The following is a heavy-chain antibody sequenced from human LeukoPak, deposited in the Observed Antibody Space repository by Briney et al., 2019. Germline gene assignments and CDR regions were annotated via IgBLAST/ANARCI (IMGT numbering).Heavy chain of an antibody. CDR2: FYDSGST. V-gene: IGHV4-39*01. J-gene: IGHJ3*02. Sequence: SETLSLTCTVSGGSIRSRNCYWDWIRQPPGKGLEWIGNFYDSGSTYYNPSLKSRVTISGDTSKNQFSLKLTSVTAADTAVYYCARHTRPGCSGYENAFDIWGQGTMVTVSS. CDR1: GGSIRSRNCY. D-gene: IGHD5-12*01. CDR3: ARHTRPGCSGYENAFDI.